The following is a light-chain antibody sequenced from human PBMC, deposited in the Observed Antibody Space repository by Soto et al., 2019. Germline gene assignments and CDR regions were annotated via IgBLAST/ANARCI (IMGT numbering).Light chain of an antibody. CDR2: DAS. J-gene: IGKJ4*01. CDR1: QSVSSN. CDR3: QQRNNWPLT. V-gene: IGKV3-11*01. Sequence: EIVLTQSPATLSLSPGERATLSCRASQSVSSNLAWYQQKPGQAHRLLIYDASNRATGIPARFSGSGSGTDFTLTISSLEPEDFEVYYCQQRNNWPLTFGGGTKVEIK.